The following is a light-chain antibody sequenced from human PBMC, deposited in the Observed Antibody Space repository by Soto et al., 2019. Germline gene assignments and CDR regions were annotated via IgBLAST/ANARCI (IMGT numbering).Light chain of an antibody. J-gene: IGLJ1*01. CDR2: DNV. CDR1: TSDVGGYIS. Sequence: QSVLTQPASVSGSPGQSVTISCTGTTSDVGGYISVSWYQQHPGKAPKLLIYDNVYRFSGIPDRFSGSKSGTSATLGITGLQTGDEGDYYCGSWDNSLSSYVFGTGTKVTVL. CDR3: GSWDNSLSSYV. V-gene: IGLV1-51*01.